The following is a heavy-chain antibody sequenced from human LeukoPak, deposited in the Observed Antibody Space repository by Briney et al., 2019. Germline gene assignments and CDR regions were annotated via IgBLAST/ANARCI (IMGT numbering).Heavy chain of an antibody. CDR1: GGSFSGYY. CDR3: ATAAGYCSGGSCLNWFDP. J-gene: IGHJ5*02. Sequence: PSETLSLTCADSGGSFSGYYWSWIRAPPGEGLEWIGEINHSVSATYNPSLTRRVTISVDTTKKQFSLKLSSVTAAHTALSYCATAAGYCSGGSCLNWFDPWGQGTLVTVSS. D-gene: IGHD2-15*01. V-gene: IGHV4-34*01. CDR2: INHSVSA.